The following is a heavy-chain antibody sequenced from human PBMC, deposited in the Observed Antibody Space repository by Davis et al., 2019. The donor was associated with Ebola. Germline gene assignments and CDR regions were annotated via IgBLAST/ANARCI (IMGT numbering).Heavy chain of an antibody. V-gene: IGHV1-18*01. CDR1: GYTFTSYG. J-gene: IGHJ6*02. CDR2: ISAYNGNT. CDR3: ARDSNTIFGVVIIPGMDV. Sequence: ASVKVSCNASGYTFTSYGIIWVRQPPGQGPAWMGWISAYNGNTNHAQKLQGRVTMTTDTSTSTAYMELRSLRSDDTAVYYCARDSNTIFGVVIIPGMDVWGQGTTVTVSS. D-gene: IGHD3-3*01.